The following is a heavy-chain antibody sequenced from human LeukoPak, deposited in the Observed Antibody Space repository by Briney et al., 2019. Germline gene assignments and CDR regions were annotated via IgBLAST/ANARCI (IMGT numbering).Heavy chain of an antibody. V-gene: IGHV3-23*01. J-gene: IGHJ5*02. CDR2: ISGSGGST. D-gene: IGHD3-22*01. CDR1: GFSFSSYA. CDR3: AKSQHYYDSSGYVSP. Sequence: GGSLRLSCAASGFSFSSYAMSWVRQAPGKGLEWVSVISGSGGSTYYADSVKGRFTISRDNSKNTLYLQMNSLRAEDTAVYYCAKSQHYYDSSGYVSPWGQGTLVTVSS.